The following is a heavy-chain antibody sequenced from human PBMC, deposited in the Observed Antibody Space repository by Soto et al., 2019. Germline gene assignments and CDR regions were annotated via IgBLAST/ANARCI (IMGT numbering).Heavy chain of an antibody. D-gene: IGHD1-26*01. Sequence: GGSLRLSCAASGFTFSSYWMHWVRQAPGKGLVWVSRINSDGSSTNYADFVKGRFAISRDNAKNTLYLQMNSLRVEDTAVYYCSRVGGSTWHWGQGTLVTVSS. CDR3: SRVGGSTWH. V-gene: IGHV3-74*01. CDR1: GFTFSSYW. J-gene: IGHJ4*02. CDR2: INSDGSST.